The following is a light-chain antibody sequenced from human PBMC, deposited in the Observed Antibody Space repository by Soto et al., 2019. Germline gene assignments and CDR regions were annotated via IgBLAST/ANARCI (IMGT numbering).Light chain of an antibody. J-gene: IGKJ4*02. CDR2: GAS. CDR3: QQYNNWPLT. V-gene: IGKV3-15*01. CDR1: QSVSNN. Sequence: EIVMTQSPATLSVSPGARDPLSCRATQSVSNNFAWYQQNPGQAPRLLIYGASTRATAIPARFSGSGSGTEFTLTISSLQSEDFAVYYCQQYNNWPLTFGGGTKVDNK.